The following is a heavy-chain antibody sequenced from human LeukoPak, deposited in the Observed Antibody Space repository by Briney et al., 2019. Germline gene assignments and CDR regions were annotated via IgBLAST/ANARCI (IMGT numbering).Heavy chain of an antibody. CDR2: IYYSGST. Sequence: PSETLSLTCTVSGGSISSYYWSWIRQPPGKGLEWIGYIYYSGSTNYNPSLKSRVTISVDTSKNQFSLKLSSVTAADTAVYYCARGGYYYGSGSIPHWGQGTLVTVSS. CDR3: ARGGYYYGSGSIPH. CDR1: GGSISSYY. V-gene: IGHV4-59*08. D-gene: IGHD3-10*01. J-gene: IGHJ4*02.